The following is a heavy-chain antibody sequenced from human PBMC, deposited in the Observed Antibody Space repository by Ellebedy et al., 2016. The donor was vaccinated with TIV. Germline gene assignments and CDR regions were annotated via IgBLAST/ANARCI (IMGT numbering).Heavy chain of an antibody. Sequence: GESLKISCAASELTVSSNSMSWVRQAPGKGLEWVSVIFIDSTTYYADSVKGRFTISRDNSKNTLYIQMNSLRAKDTAVYYCARETFNDVDLKVWGLLDIWGQGTMVTVSS. CDR1: ELTVSSNS. J-gene: IGHJ3*02. D-gene: IGHD1-1*01. CDR3: ARETFNDVDLKVWGLLDI. V-gene: IGHV3-66*01. CDR2: IFIDSTT.